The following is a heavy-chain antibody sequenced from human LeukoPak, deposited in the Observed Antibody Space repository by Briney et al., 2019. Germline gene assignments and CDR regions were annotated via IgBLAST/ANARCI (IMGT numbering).Heavy chain of an antibody. D-gene: IGHD4-17*01. Sequence: GGSLRLSCAASGFTVSNYYMSWIRQAPGKGLEWVANIKQDGSEKYYVDSVKGRFTISRDNAKNSLYLQMNSLRAEDTAVYYCARATPTVTIRAVFGYWGQGTLVTVSS. CDR1: GFTVSNYY. CDR2: IKQDGSEK. CDR3: ARATPTVTIRAVFGY. V-gene: IGHV3-7*01. J-gene: IGHJ4*02.